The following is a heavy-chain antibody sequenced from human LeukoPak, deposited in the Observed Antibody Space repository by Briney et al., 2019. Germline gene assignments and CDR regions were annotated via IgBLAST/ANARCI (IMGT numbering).Heavy chain of an antibody. J-gene: IGHJ4*02. V-gene: IGHV1-69*01. CDR3: ARGLGLWFGELLSPPDY. CDR2: IIPIFGTA. Sequence: GASVKVSCKASGGTFSSYAISWVRQAPGQGLEWMGGIIPIFGTANYAQKFQGRVTITADESTSTAYMELSSLRSEDTAVYYCARGLGLWFGELLSPPDYWGQGTLVTVSS. CDR1: GGTFSSYA. D-gene: IGHD3-10*01.